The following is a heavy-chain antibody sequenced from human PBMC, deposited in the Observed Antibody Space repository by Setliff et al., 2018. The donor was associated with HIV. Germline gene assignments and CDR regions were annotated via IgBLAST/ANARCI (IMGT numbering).Heavy chain of an antibody. V-gene: IGHV3-30*03. D-gene: IGHD3-3*01. J-gene: IGHJ6*02. CDR2: ISFEGDER. CDR3: ARDSARIDFWSGENTDYHYGMDI. CDR1: GFTLSTYA. Sequence: GGSLRLSCAASGFTLSTYAMSWIRQAQGKGLEWVAFISFEGDERYYAISVKGRINMSRSNPRNTVHLQMSSMRHEDTAVYFCARDSARIDFWSGENTDYHYGMDIWGQGIKVTVSS.